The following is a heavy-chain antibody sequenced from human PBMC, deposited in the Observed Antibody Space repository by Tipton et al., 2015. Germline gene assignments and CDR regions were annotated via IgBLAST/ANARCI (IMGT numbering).Heavy chain of an antibody. V-gene: IGHV3-48*01. J-gene: IGHJ5*02. D-gene: IGHD1-7*01. CDR2: ISSSSSTI. Sequence: SLRLSCAASGFSISRDSMNWVRQAPGKGLEWVSYISSSSSTIYYADSVKGRFTVSRDNAKETLYLQMNSLRGEDTAVYYCAREGTGTIGFGWFDPWGQGTLVTVSS. CDR3: AREGTGTIGFGWFDP. CDR1: GFSISRDS.